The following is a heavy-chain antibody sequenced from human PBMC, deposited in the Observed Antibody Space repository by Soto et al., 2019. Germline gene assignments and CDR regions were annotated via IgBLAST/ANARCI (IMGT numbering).Heavy chain of an antibody. V-gene: IGHV3-30*18. Sequence: GGSLRLSCAASGFTFSSYGMHWVRQAPGKGLEWVAVISYDGSNKYYADSVKGRFTISRDNSKNTLYLQMNSLRAEDTAVYYCAKAIRDIVVVVAARPIDYWGQGT. CDR1: GFTFSSYG. CDR2: ISYDGSNK. CDR3: AKAIRDIVVVVAARPIDY. D-gene: IGHD2-15*01. J-gene: IGHJ4*02.